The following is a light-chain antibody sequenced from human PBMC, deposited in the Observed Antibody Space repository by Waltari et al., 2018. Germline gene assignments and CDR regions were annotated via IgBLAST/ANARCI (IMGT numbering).Light chain of an antibody. CDR2: EDD. J-gene: IGLJ3*02. CDR1: GGSIVNNY. V-gene: IGLV6-57*04. CDR3: QSYTSSAV. Sequence: NFLLTQPHSVSESPGTTVIISCTRSGGSIVNNYVQWYQHRPGSAPSIVIYEDDQRPSWVPCRVSCFNGNSSNSALLTISGLKTEDEADYYCQSYTSSAVFGGGTKLTV.